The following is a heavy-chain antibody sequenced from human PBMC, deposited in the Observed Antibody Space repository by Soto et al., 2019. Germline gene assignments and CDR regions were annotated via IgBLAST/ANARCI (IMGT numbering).Heavy chain of an antibody. Sequence: PGGSLRLSCAASGFTFSSYAMGWVRQGPGKGLEWVAVVSIGGSTHYADSVRGRFTISRDNSKNTLSLQMYSLTAEDTAVYFCAKRRGAGGHFDYWGQGALVTVSS. J-gene: IGHJ4*02. CDR2: VSIGGST. CDR1: GFTFSSYA. V-gene: IGHV3-23*01. CDR3: AKRRGAGGHFDY. D-gene: IGHD2-15*01.